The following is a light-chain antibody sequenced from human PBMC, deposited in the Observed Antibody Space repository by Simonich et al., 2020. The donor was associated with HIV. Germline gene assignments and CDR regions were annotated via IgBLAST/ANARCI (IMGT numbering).Light chain of an antibody. V-gene: IGKV1-39*01. J-gene: IGKJ2*01. Sequence: DIQMTQSPSSLSASVGDRVTVTCRESQTISNYLNWYQQKPGKAPQLLIYGASILQSGVPSRFSGRRSGTDFTLAISNLQPEDFATYYCQQSYSTPYTFGQGTKVEIK. CDR3: QQSYSTPYT. CDR1: QTISNY. CDR2: GAS.